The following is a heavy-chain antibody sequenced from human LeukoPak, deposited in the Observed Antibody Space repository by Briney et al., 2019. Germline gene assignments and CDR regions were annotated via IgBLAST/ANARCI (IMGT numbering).Heavy chain of an antibody. D-gene: IGHD4-11*01. J-gene: IGHJ3*02. CDR3: ARPRGLPYVMTDAFDI. Sequence: SETLSLTCAVSGYSISSGYYWGWIRQPPGKGLEWIGSIYHSGSTYYNPSLKSRVTISVDTSKNQFSLKLSSVTAADTAVYYCARPRGLPYVMTDAFDIWGQGTMVTVSS. V-gene: IGHV4-38-2*01. CDR1: GYSISSGYY. CDR2: IYHSGST.